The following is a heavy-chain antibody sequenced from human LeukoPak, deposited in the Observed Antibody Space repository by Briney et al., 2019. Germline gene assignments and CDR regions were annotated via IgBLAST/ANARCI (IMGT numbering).Heavy chain of an antibody. CDR1: GGSISSSSYY. V-gene: IGHV4-39*07. CDR2: IYYNGNT. D-gene: IGHD5-24*01. Sequence: PSETLSLTCTVSGGSISSSSYYWGWIRQPPGKGLEWIGSIYYNGNTYYNPSLKSRVTISVDTSKNQFSLKLSSVTAADTAVYFCARTRDGYNSEPIDYWGQGTLVTVSS. J-gene: IGHJ4*02. CDR3: ARTRDGYNSEPIDY.